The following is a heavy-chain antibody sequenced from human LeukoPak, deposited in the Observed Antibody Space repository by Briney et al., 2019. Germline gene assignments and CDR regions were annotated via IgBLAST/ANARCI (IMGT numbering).Heavy chain of an antibody. Sequence: PGGCLRLSCAASGFNFNVYAMSWVRQAPGKGLEWVSGIIGSDDSTYADSVKGRFTISRDNSKNTLYLQMNSLRAEDTAVYYCAKVGYCSGGSCPPGGYFDYWGQGTLVTVSS. D-gene: IGHD2-15*01. J-gene: IGHJ4*02. V-gene: IGHV3-23*01. CDR3: AKVGYCSGGSCPPGGYFDY. CDR2: IIGSDDST. CDR1: GFNFNVYA.